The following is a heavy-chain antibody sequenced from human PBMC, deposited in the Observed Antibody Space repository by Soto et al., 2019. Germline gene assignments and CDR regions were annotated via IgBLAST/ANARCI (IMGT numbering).Heavy chain of an antibody. CDR2: IYYSGST. V-gene: IGHV4-31*03. CDR1: GGSISSGGYY. CDR3: ARASGGAAPVWDWFDP. J-gene: IGHJ5*02. Sequence: PSETLSLTCTVSGGSISSGGYYWSWIRQHPGKGLEWIGYIYYSGSTYYNPSLKSRVTISVDTSKNQFSLKLSSVTAADTAVYYCARASGGAAPVWDWFDPWGQGTLVTVSS. D-gene: IGHD6-6*01.